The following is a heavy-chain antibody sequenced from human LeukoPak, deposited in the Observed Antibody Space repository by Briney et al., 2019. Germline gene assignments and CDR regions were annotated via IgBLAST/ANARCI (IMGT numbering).Heavy chain of an antibody. Sequence: KPSETLSLTCNVSGASISSSSYYWGWLRQPPGKELEWIVSIYSSGSTYYNPSLKSRVTISLDTSKNFFSLRLSSVTAADTAVYYCARCIPSAVLTALHAFDIWGQGTMVTVSS. V-gene: IGHV4-39*02. CDR1: GASISSSSYY. CDR3: ARCIPSAVLTALHAFDI. J-gene: IGHJ3*02. D-gene: IGHD2-21*02. CDR2: IYSSGST.